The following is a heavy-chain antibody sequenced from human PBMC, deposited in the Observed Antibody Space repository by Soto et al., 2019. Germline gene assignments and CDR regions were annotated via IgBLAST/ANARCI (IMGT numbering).Heavy chain of an antibody. Sequence: EVQLVESGGGLVKPGGALRPSCIGSGFPFRHYSLKWVRLAPGKGPEWVSSISKSSTNIAQAESVKGRFTISRDNAKNSVYLDVSRLRAEDTGVYYRARDGASYSSEWYNNYGMDAWGQGTTVTVSS. J-gene: IGHJ6*02. CDR2: ISKSSTNI. CDR1: GFPFRHYS. V-gene: IGHV3-21*06. D-gene: IGHD6-19*01. CDR3: ARDGASYSSEWYNNYGMDA.